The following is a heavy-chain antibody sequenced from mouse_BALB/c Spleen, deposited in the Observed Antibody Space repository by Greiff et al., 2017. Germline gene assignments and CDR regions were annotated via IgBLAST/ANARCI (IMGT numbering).Heavy chain of an antibody. J-gene: IGHJ2*01. CDR2: ISSGGGNT. CDR1: GFTFSSYT. Sequence: EVKLVESGGGLVKPGGSLKLSCAASGFTFSSYTMSWVRQTPEKRLEWVATISSGGGNTYYPDSVKGRFTISRDNAKNNLYLQMSSLRSEDTALYYCARDGNYFDYRGQGTTLTVSS. CDR3: ARDGNYFDY. V-gene: IGHV5-9*03. D-gene: IGHD2-1*01.